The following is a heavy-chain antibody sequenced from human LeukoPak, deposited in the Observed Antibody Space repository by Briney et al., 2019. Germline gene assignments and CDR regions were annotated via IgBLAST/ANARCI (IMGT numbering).Heavy chain of an antibody. CDR1: GFTFSSYA. D-gene: IGHD6-19*01. Sequence: GGSLRLSCAAFGFTFSSYAMSWVRQAPGKGLEWVSAISGSGYSTYYADSVKGRFTISRDNSKNTLYLQMNSLRADDTAVYYCANGAVAVNTYYDYWGQGTLVTVSS. J-gene: IGHJ4*02. CDR3: ANGAVAVNTYYDY. CDR2: ISGSGYST. V-gene: IGHV3-23*01.